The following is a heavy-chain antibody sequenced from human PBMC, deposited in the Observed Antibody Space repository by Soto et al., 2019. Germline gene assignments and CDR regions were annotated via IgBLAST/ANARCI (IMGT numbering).Heavy chain of an antibody. V-gene: IGHV4-4*02. J-gene: IGHJ4*02. Sequence: QVQLQESGPGLVKPSGTLSLTCAVSGDSVSSPYYWCWVRQRPGKGLEWIGEVFHTGTTSYNPSLRSRVTISMDKSNNQFSLDLSSVTAADTAVYYCARSAGWYAVHSWGPGTLVIVSS. D-gene: IGHD6-19*01. CDR2: VFHTGTT. CDR1: GDSVSSPYY. CDR3: ARSAGWYAVHS.